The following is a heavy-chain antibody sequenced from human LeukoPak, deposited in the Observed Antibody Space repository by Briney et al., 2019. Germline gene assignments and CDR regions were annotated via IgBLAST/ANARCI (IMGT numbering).Heavy chain of an antibody. V-gene: IGHV1-18*01. CDR2: ISAYNGDT. CDR1: GYTFTSYG. J-gene: IGHJ4*02. D-gene: IGHD3-10*01. Sequence: GASVKVSCKASGYTFTSYGISWVRQAPGQGLEWMGWISAYNGDTNYAQKLQGRVTMTTDTSTSTGYMELRSLSSDDTAVYYCARAPHYGSGTYYYWGQGTLVTVSS. CDR3: ARAPHYGSGTYYY.